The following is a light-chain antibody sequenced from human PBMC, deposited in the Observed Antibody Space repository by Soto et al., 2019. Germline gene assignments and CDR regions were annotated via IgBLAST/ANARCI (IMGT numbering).Light chain of an antibody. V-gene: IGLV2-14*01. Sequence: QSALTQPASVSGSPGQSITISCSGTSSDLDDYNYISWYQQHPGKAPKLMIYEVSHRLSGVSNRFSGSKSGYTASLTISGLQDEDEAAYYCTSSLSNSVVVFGGGTKLTVL. CDR1: SSDLDDYNY. CDR3: TSSLSNSVVV. J-gene: IGLJ2*01. CDR2: EVS.